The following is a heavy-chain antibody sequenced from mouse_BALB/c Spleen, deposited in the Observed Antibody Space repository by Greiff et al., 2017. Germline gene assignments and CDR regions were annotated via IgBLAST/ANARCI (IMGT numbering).Heavy chain of an antibody. CDR3: ARTESDYAMDY. J-gene: IGHJ4*01. CDR1: GYTFTDYY. CDR2: IYPGSGNT. V-gene: IGHV1-77*01. Sequence: VQLQQSGAELARPGASVKLSCKASGYTFTDYYINWVKQRTGQGLEWIGEIYPGSGNTYYNEKFKGKATLTADKSSSTAYMQLSSLTSEDSAVYFCARTESDYAMDYWGQGTSVTVSS.